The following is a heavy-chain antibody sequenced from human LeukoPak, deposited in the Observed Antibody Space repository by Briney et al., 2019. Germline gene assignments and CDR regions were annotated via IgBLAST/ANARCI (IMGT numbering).Heavy chain of an antibody. D-gene: IGHD2-2*01. V-gene: IGHV3-9*01. J-gene: IGHJ4*02. CDR1: GFTFDDYA. Sequence: PGRSLRLSCAASGFTFDDYAMHWVRQAPGKGLEWVSGISWNSGSIGYADSVKGRFTISRDNAKNSLYLQVNSLRAEDTALYYCAKDIQYQLLHGGFDYWGQGTLVTVSS. CDR3: AKDIQYQLLHGGFDY. CDR2: ISWNSGSI.